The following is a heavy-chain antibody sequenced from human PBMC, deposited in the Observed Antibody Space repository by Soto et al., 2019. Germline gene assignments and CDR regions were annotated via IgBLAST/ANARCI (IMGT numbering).Heavy chain of an antibody. V-gene: IGHV4-59*01. CDR3: ARGYLSSWFDP. Sequence: SETLSLTCTVSGGSISSYYWSWIWQPPGKGLEWIGYIYYGGSTNYNPSLKSRVTISVDTSKNQFSLKLSSVTAADTAVYYCARGYLSSWFDPWGQGTLVTVSS. D-gene: IGHD3-10*01. J-gene: IGHJ5*02. CDR2: IYYGGST. CDR1: GGSISSYY.